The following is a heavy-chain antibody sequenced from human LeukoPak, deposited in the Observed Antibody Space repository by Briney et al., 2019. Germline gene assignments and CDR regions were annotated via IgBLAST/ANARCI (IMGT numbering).Heavy chain of an antibody. CDR3: ARPDIERAFDI. Sequence: PSETLSLTCAVHGGSFSGYYWSWIRQPPGKGLEWIGEINHSGSTNYNPSLKSRVTISVDTSKNQFSLKLSSVTAADTAVYYCARPDIERAFDIWGQGTMVTVSS. CDR2: INHSGST. J-gene: IGHJ3*02. CDR1: GGSFSGYY. V-gene: IGHV4-34*01. D-gene: IGHD2-15*01.